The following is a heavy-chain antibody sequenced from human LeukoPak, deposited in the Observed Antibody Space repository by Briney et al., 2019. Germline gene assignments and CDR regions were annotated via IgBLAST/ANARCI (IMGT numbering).Heavy chain of an antibody. V-gene: IGHV3-30-3*01. CDR3: ASAPTPATYLDY. Sequence: PGGSLRLSCAASGFTFSSYAMHWVRQAPGKGLEWVAVISYDGSNKYYADSVKGRFTISRDNSKNTLYLQMNSLRAEDTAVYYCASAPTPATYLDYWGQGTLVTVSS. J-gene: IGHJ4*02. CDR2: ISYDGSNK. CDR1: GFTFSSYA.